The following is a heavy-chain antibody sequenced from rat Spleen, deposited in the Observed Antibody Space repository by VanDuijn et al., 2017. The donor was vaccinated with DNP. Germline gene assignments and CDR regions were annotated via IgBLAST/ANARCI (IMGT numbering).Heavy chain of an antibody. D-gene: IGHD1-9*01. CDR1: GFTFSNFP. Sequence: EVQLVESGGGLVQPGGSMKLSCAASGFTFSNFPMAWVRQAPTKSLEWVAAITYVGRITYYRDSVKGRFTISRDNAKSFLYLQMDSLWSEDTATYYCATRTTGIFDYWGQGVMVTVSS. V-gene: IGHV5-46*01. CDR3: ATRTTGIFDY. J-gene: IGHJ2*01. CDR2: ITYVGRIT.